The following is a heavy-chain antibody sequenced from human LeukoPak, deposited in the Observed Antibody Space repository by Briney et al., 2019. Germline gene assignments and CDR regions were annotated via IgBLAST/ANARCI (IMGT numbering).Heavy chain of an antibody. J-gene: IGHJ4*02. V-gene: IGHV3-23*01. Sequence: QYTRKGLEWVAGISDSGGRTNYADSVKGRFTISRDNPKNTLYLQMNSLRAKDAAVYFCAKRGVVIRVILVGFHKEAYYFDSWGQGALVTVSS. D-gene: IGHD3-22*01. CDR3: AKRGVVIRVILVGFHKEAYYFDS. CDR2: ISDSGGRT.